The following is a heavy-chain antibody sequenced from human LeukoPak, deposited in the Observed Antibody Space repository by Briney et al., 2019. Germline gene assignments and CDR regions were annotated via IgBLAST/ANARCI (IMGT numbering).Heavy chain of an antibody. CDR2: ISSSSTYI. Sequence: GGSLRLSCAASGFTFSSYSMNGVRQAPGKGLEWVSSISSSSTYIYYADSVKGRFTISRDNSKNTLYLQMNSLRAEDTAVYYCARGYSNLHDDSSGYYIDYWGQGTLVTVSS. CDR3: ARGYSNLHDDSSGYYIDY. J-gene: IGHJ4*02. V-gene: IGHV3-21*04. D-gene: IGHD3-22*01. CDR1: GFTFSSYS.